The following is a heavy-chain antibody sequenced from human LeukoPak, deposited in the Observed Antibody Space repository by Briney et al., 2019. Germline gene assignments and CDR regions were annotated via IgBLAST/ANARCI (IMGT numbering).Heavy chain of an antibody. CDR2: IYTSGST. CDR1: GGSISSYY. V-gene: IGHV4-4*07. D-gene: IGHD3-22*01. J-gene: IGHJ3*02. Sequence: PSETLSLTCTVSGGSISSYYWSWIRQPAGKGLEWIGRIYTSGSTNYNPSLMSRVTMSVDTTKNQFSLTLSSVTAADTAVYYCARAPDYYDSSGYQGAFDIWGQGTMVTVSS. CDR3: ARAPDYYDSSGYQGAFDI.